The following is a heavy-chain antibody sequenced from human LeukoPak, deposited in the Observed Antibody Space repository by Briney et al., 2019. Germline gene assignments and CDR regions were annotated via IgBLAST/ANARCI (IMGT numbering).Heavy chain of an antibody. Sequence: GRSLRLSCAASGFTFSSYGMHWVRQAPGKGLEWVAVISYDGSNKYYADSVKGRFTISRDNSKNTLYLQMNSLRAEDTAVYYCAKDNTYGDYESWFDPWGQGTLVTVSS. CDR2: ISYDGSNK. CDR3: AKDNTYGDYESWFDP. D-gene: IGHD4-17*01. V-gene: IGHV3-30*18. CDR1: GFTFSSYG. J-gene: IGHJ5*02.